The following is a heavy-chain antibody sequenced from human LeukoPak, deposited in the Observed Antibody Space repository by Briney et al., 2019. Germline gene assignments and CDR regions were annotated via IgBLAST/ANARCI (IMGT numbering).Heavy chain of an antibody. CDR3: SGSFDNYYYLHMDV. CDR2: ISSGSSYI. V-gene: IGHV3-21*06. D-gene: IGHD3/OR15-3a*01. J-gene: IGHJ6*04. Sequence: PGGSLRLSCAVSGFTFSSYSMNWVRQAPGKGLEWVSSISSGSSYIYYADSVKGRFTSSRDNAKNSLYLQMNSLRAEDTAVYYWSGSFDNYYYLHMDVWGKGTTVTVSS. CDR1: GFTFSSYS.